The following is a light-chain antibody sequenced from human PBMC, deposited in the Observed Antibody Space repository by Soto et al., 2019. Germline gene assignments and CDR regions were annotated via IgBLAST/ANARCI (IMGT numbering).Light chain of an antibody. Sequence: EIVMTQSPATLSVSPGERATLSCRASQSVSSSYLAWYQQKPGQAPRLLIYGASSRATGIPDRFSGSGSGTDFTLTISRLEPEDCAVYYCQQFGGSLTWTVGQGTKVDIK. J-gene: IGKJ1*01. V-gene: IGKV3-20*01. CDR2: GAS. CDR3: QQFGGSLTWT. CDR1: QSVSSSY.